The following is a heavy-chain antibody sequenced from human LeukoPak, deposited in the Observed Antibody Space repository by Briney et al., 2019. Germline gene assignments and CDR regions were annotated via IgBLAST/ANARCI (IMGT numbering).Heavy chain of an antibody. D-gene: IGHD1-26*01. CDR1: GESFSGNY. CDR3: ARRPRNSGSDDGPSGLDY. V-gene: IGHV4-34*01. Sequence: SETLSLTCAVYGESFSGNYWSWIRQTPGKGLEWIGESSHSGSTNYSPSVKSRVTISVDTSKNQFSLKLKSVTAADTAVYYCARRPRNSGSDDGPSGLDYWGQGTLVTVSS. J-gene: IGHJ4*02. CDR2: SSHSGST.